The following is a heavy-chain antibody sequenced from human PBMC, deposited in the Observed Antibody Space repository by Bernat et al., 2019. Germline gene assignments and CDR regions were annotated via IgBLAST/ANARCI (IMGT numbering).Heavy chain of an antibody. CDR2: NNPSSGGT. D-gene: IGHD1-7*01. V-gene: IGHV1-2*04. Sequence: QVQLVQSGAEVKKPGASVKVSCKASGYTFTGYYMHWVRQAPGQGLEWMGWNNPSSGGTNYAQKFKGWVTMTRNTSISTAYLELSRLRSDDTAVYYCARTGTTSRWFDPWGQGTLVTVSS. J-gene: IGHJ5*02. CDR1: GYTFTGYY. CDR3: ARTGTTSRWFDP.